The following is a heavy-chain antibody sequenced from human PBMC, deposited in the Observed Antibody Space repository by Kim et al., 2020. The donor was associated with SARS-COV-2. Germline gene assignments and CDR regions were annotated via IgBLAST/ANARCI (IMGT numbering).Heavy chain of an antibody. CDR3: AKETTTVVTPGVDY. V-gene: IGHV3-23*01. CDR2: ITGSGGST. D-gene: IGHD4-17*01. J-gene: IGHJ4*02. CDR1: GFTFSTNA. Sequence: GGSLRLSCGASGFTFSTNAMSWVRQAPGRGLEWVSAITGSGGSTYYADPVKGRFTISRDNSKNTLYLQMNSLRAEDTAVYFCAKETTTVVTPGVDYWGQG.